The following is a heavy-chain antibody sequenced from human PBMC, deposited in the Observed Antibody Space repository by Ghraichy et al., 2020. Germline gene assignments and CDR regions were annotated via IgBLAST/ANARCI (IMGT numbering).Heavy chain of an antibody. CDR1: GFTFGDYN. Sequence: GGSLRPSCVGSGFTFGDYNLNWVRQSPGKGLEWISYISTSSRSIFYADSVKGRFTISRDNAQNSLFLQMKSLRDEDTAVYYCARASRVVRFYYYDGMDVWGQGTTVTVSS. J-gene: IGHJ6*02. CDR3: ARASRVVRFYYYDGMDV. V-gene: IGHV3-48*02. D-gene: IGHD4-23*01. CDR2: ISTSSRSI.